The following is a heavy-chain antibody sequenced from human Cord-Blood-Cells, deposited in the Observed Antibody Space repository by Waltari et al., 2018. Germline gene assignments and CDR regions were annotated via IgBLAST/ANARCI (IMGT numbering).Heavy chain of an antibody. V-gene: IGHV2-5*02. CDR3: AHSTPGGDAFDI. CDR2: IHWDDDK. CDR1: GFSLSTSGVG. J-gene: IGHJ3*02. Sequence: QITLKESGPTLVKPTQTLTLTCTFSGFSLSTSGVGVGWIRQPPGKALGWLALIHWDDDKRYSPSLKSRLTITKDTSKNQVVLTMTNMDPVDTATYYCAHSTPGGDAFDIWGQGTMVTVSS.